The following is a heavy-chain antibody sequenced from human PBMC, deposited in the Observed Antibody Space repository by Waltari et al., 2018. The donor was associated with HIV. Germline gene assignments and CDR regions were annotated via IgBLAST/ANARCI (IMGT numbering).Heavy chain of an antibody. D-gene: IGHD1-26*01. CDR2: ISHSGFT. CDR3: AVRLYSWSFLTES. Sequence: QVQLRQWGKTLLKPSQDLSLTCAVYGGSSFSAHYWIWIRQSPGKGLEWLGEISHSGFTYYSPSLETRVTISRHTSKNQFSLRLTSVTAADAAVYYCAVRLYSWSFLTESWGQGNLVIVST. J-gene: IGHJ5*02. V-gene: IGHV4-34*01. CDR1: GGSSFSAHY.